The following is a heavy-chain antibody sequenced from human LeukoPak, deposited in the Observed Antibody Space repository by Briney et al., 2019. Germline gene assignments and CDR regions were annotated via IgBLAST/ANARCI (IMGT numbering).Heavy chain of an antibody. Sequence: GGSLRLSCAASGFTLSSYAMSWVRQAPGKWLEWVSAISDSGNTYHADSVKGRFTISRDSSKNTLFLQMNRLRPEDAAVYYCAKAPVTTCRGAYCYPFDYWGQGTLVTVSS. D-gene: IGHD2-21*01. CDR3: AKAPVTTCRGAYCYPFDY. V-gene: IGHV3-23*01. CDR2: ISDSGNT. CDR1: GFTLSSYA. J-gene: IGHJ4*02.